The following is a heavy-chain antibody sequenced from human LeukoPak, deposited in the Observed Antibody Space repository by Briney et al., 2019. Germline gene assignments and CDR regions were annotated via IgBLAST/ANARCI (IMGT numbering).Heavy chain of an antibody. J-gene: IGHJ4*02. V-gene: IGHV4-30-4*08. D-gene: IGHD6-13*01. CDR3: ARVERQLPRVDY. CDR1: GGSISSGDYY. CDR2: IYYSGST. Sequence: SQTLSHTCTVSGGSISSGDYYWSWIRQPPGKDLEWIGYIYYSGSTYYNPSLKSRVTISVDTSKNQFSLKLSSVTAADTAVYYCARVERQLPRVDYWGQGTLVTVSS.